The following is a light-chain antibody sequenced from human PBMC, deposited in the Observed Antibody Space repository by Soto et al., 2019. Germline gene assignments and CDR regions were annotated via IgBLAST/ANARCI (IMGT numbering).Light chain of an antibody. Sequence: AIRMTQSPSSFYASTRDRVAITSLATQDIGTYLAWYQQIPGKAPKLLIYDASTLQTGVPSRFSGSGSGTDFTLTISYLQSEDFGTYYCQQFYNYPRTFGQGTKVEIK. CDR1: QDIGTY. V-gene: IGKV1-8*01. CDR2: DAS. J-gene: IGKJ1*01. CDR3: QQFYNYPRT.